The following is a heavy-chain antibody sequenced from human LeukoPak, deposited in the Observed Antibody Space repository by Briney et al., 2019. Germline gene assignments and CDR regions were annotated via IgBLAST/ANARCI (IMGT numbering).Heavy chain of an antibody. CDR3: AKYTVYKNREKYYFDY. J-gene: IGHJ4*02. D-gene: IGHD4-11*01. Sequence: GGSLRLSCAASGFTFSSYAMSWVRQAPGKGLEWVSAISGSGGSAYYADSVKGRFTISRDNSKNTLYLQMNSLRAEDTAVYYCAKYTVYKNREKYYFDYWGQGTLVTVSS. CDR2: ISGSGGSA. CDR1: GFTFSSYA. V-gene: IGHV3-23*01.